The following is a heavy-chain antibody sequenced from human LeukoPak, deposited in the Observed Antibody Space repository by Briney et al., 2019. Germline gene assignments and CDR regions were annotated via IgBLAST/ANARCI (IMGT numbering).Heavy chain of an antibody. D-gene: IGHD3-3*01. CDR2: IYSGGST. CDR1: GFTVSSNY. V-gene: IGHV3-66*02. Sequence: GGSLRLSCAASGFTVSSNYMNWVRQAPGKGLEWVSVIYSGGSTYYADSVKGRFTISRDNSKNTLYLRMNSVRAEDTAVYYCARDQSGFLEWPFWGQGTLVTVSS. CDR3: ARDQSGFLEWPF. J-gene: IGHJ4*02.